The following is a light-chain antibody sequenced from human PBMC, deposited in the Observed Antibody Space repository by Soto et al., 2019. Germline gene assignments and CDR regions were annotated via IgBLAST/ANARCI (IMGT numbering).Light chain of an antibody. CDR1: SRDVGSYDL. Sequence: QSVLTQPASVSGSLGQSITISCTGTSRDVGSYDLVSWYQQHPGKVPKFLIYEVKKRPSGVSDRFSGSKSGNTATLTISGLLAEDEADYYCCSSGGSTTFYVFGSGTKVTVL. V-gene: IGLV2-23*02. J-gene: IGLJ1*01. CDR3: CSSGGSTTFYV. CDR2: EVK.